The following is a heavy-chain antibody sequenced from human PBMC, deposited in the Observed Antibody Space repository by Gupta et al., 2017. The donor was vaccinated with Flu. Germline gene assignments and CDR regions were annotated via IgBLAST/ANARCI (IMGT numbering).Heavy chain of an antibody. CDR1: GFTFSRYG. CDR2: ISYDGSNK. D-gene: IGHD3-3*01. V-gene: IGHV3-30*18. Sequence: QVQLVESGGGVVQPGRSLRLSCAASGFTFSRYGLQWVRQAPGKGLEWVAVISYDGSNKYYADSVKGRFTISRDNSKNTLYLQMNSLRAEDTAVYYCAKGDDYDLWSGYSLIDYWGQGTLVTVSS. J-gene: IGHJ4*02. CDR3: AKGDDYDLWSGYSLIDY.